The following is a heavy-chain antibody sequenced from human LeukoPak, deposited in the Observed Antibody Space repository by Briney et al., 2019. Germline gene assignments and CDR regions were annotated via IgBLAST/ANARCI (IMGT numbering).Heavy chain of an antibody. V-gene: IGHV3-48*01. CDR1: GFSISRDS. Sequence: GGSLRLSCTASGFSISRDSMNWVRQAPGKGLEWVSYINGGSSPIYYADSVRGRFTISRDNSNNTLFLQMNSLRAEDTAVYYCAKVRTGHYFDYWGQGTLVTVSS. J-gene: IGHJ4*02. CDR2: INGGSSPI. D-gene: IGHD1-1*01. CDR3: AKVRTGHYFDY.